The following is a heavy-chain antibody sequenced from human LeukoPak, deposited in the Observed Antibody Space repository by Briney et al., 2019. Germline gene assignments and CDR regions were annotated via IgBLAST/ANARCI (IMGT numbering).Heavy chain of an antibody. Sequence: GGSLRLSCAASGFTVSSNYMSWVRQAPGKGLEWVSVIYSGGSTYYADSGKGRFTISRDNSKNTLYLQMNSLRAEDTAVYYCASTFYGDSPPYWGQGTLVTVSS. J-gene: IGHJ4*02. CDR1: GFTVSSNY. V-gene: IGHV3-66*01. CDR3: ASTFYGDSPPY. CDR2: IYSGGST. D-gene: IGHD4-17*01.